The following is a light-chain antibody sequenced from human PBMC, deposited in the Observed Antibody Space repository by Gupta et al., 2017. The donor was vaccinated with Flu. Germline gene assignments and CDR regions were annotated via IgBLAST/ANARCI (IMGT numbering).Light chain of an antibody. CDR1: SSDIGRNDY. J-gene: IGLJ2*01. V-gene: IGLV2-11*01. Sequence: QSALTQPRSVSGSPGQSVAISCTGTSSDIGRNDYVSWFQQYPGKVPKLVLYDVAKRPSGVPGRFSGPKSGNTASLAISGLQAEDEADYYCCTWTGSYWIFGGGTKVTVL. CDR2: DVA. CDR3: CTWTGSYWI.